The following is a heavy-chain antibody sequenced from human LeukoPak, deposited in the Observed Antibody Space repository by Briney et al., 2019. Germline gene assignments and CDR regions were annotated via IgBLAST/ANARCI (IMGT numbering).Heavy chain of an antibody. Sequence: GGSLRLSCAASGFTFSSYWMHWVRQAPGKGLVWVSRINSDGSSTNYADSVKGRLTISRDNAENSLDLQMNSLRAEDTAVYYCARTYGSGSFDYWGQGTLVTISS. J-gene: IGHJ4*02. CDR1: GFTFSSYW. CDR3: ARTYGSGSFDY. V-gene: IGHV3-74*01. CDR2: INSDGSST. D-gene: IGHD3-10*01.